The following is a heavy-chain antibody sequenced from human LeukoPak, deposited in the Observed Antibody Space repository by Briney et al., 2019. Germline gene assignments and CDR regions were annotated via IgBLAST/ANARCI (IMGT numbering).Heavy chain of an antibody. J-gene: IGHJ4*02. CDR3: ARDRPGSSYYFDY. V-gene: IGHV4-61*02. CDR1: GGSISSGSYY. CDR2: IYTSGST. Sequence: PSGTLSLTCTVSGGSISSGSYYWSWIRQPAGKGLEWIGRIYTSGSTNYNPSLKSRVTISVDTSKNQFSLKLSSVTAADTAVYYCARDRPGSSYYFDYWGQGTLVTVSS. D-gene: IGHD6-6*01.